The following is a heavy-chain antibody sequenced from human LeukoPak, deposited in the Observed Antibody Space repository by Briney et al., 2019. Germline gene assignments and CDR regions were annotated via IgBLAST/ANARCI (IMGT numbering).Heavy chain of an antibody. CDR3: TRIIVATKDY. V-gene: IGHV3-49*04. CDR2: IRSKAYGGTT. CDR1: GFSFSIHA. D-gene: IGHD5-12*01. Sequence: GGSLRLSCVASGFSFSIHAMNWVRQAPGKGLEWVGFIRSKAYGGTTEYAASVKGRFTISRDDSKSIAYLQMHSLKTEDTAVYYCTRIIVATKDYWGQGTLVTVSS. J-gene: IGHJ4*02.